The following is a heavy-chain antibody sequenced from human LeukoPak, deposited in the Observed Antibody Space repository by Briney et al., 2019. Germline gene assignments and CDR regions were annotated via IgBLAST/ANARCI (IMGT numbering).Heavy chain of an antibody. CDR3: ARDQGYSGSPFDY. V-gene: IGHV4-59*12. CDR2: IYYSGST. Sequence: SETLSLTCTVSGGSISSYYWSWIRQPPGKGLEWIGYIYYSGSTNYNPSLKSRVTISVDTSKNQFSLKLSSVTAADTAVYYCARDQGYSGSPFDYWGQGTLVTVPS. CDR1: GGSISSYY. D-gene: IGHD5-12*01. J-gene: IGHJ4*02.